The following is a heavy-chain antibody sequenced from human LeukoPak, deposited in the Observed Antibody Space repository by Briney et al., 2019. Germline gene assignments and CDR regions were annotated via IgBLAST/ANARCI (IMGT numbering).Heavy chain of an antibody. D-gene: IGHD4-17*01. V-gene: IGHV6-1*01. CDR2: TYYMSKWYN. CDR1: GDSVSSNSAA. CDR3: ARADHGSHWFDP. Sequence: SQTLSLTCDISGDSVSSNSAAWNWIRQSPSRGLEWLVRTYYMSKWYNEYAVSVQSRVTINPDTSKNQFSLQLNSVTPEDTAVYFCARADHGSHWFDPWGQGTLVTVSS. J-gene: IGHJ5*02.